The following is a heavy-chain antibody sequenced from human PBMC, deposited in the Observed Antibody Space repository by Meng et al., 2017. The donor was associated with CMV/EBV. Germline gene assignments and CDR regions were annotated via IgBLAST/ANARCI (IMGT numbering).Heavy chain of an antibody. J-gene: IGHJ4*02. CDR2: INPNLGIA. V-gene: IGHV1-69*04. D-gene: IGHD3-3*01. CDR3: ARESAPRIFVLVNYFDY. CDR1: GCTFSSYT. Sequence: SVKVSCKASGCTFSSYTISWVRQAPGQGLEWMGRINPNLGIANYAQKFQGRVTITADKSTSTAYMELSSLRSEDTAVYYCARESAPRIFVLVNYFDYWGQGTLVTVSS.